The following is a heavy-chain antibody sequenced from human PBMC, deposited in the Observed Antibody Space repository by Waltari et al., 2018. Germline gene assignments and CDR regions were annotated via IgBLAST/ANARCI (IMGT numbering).Heavy chain of an antibody. D-gene: IGHD6-19*01. J-gene: IGHJ1*01. CDR1: GVSLSGYY. V-gene: IGHV4-34*02. Sequence: QVELQQWGAGLLRPSETLSLTCAVYGVSLSGYYLTWIRQPFWKGLEWIGENNLGEVTYYNPSLEGRVTILLDKSKNQFSLHLVSVTAADTARYYCVTGPRDKWVGRYSGEFFHHWGPGTLVTVSS. CDR2: NNLGEVT. CDR3: VTGPRDKWVGRYSGEFFHH.